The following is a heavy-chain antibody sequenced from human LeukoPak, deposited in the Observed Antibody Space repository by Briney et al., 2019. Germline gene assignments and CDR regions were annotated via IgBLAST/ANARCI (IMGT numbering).Heavy chain of an antibody. V-gene: IGHV3-23*01. CDR2: ISGSGGST. J-gene: IGHJ4*02. CDR3: AKAVRRYCSGGSCYYYFDY. Sequence: PGGSLRPSCAASGFTFSSYAMSWVRQAPGKGLEWVSAISGSGGSTYYADSVKGRFTISRDNSKNTLYLQMNSLRAEDTAVYYCAKAVRRYCSGGSCYYYFDYWGQGTLVTVSS. CDR1: GFTFSSYA. D-gene: IGHD2-15*01.